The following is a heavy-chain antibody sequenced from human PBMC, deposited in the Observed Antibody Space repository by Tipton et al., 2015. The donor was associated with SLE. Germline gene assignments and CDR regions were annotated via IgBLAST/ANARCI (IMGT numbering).Heavy chain of an antibody. V-gene: IGHV4-59*01. D-gene: IGHD3-9*01. CDR1: GGSISSYY. CDR3: ARDMHDILTGYSRHWYFDL. Sequence: TLSLTCTVSGGSISSYYWSWIRQPPGKGLEWIGYIYYSGSTNYNPSLKSRVTISVDTSKNQFSLKLSSVTAADTAVYYWARDMHDILTGYSRHWYFDLWGRGTLVTVSS. J-gene: IGHJ2*01. CDR2: IYYSGST.